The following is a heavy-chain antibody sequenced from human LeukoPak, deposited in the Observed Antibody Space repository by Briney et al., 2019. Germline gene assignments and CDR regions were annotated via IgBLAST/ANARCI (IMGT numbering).Heavy chain of an antibody. D-gene: IGHD3-3*01. CDR2: INPIFGTA. CDR3: AREPYDFWSGYYEFDP. V-gene: IGHV1-69*13. CDR1: GGTFSSYA. Sequence: ASVKVSCKASGGTFSSYAISWVRQAPGQGLEWMGGINPIFGTANYAQKFQGRVTITADESTSTAYMELSSLRSEDTAVYYCAREPYDFWSGYYEFDPWGQGTLVTVSS. J-gene: IGHJ5*02.